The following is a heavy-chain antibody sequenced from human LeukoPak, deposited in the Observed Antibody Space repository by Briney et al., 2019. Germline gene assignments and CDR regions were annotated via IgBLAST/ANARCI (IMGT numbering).Heavy chain of an antibody. V-gene: IGHV4-59*01. D-gene: IGHD3-10*01. CDR2: IHSTGLT. J-gene: IGHJ4*02. CDR1: SGSLSNFY. Sequence: PSETLSLTCTVSSGSLSNFYWTWIRQAPGKGLEWMGHIHSTGLTNYNPPLQSRITFSLDTSNNQFSLRLTSVTAADTAVYYCVRRFTSDRGVDKFDYWGQGKLVIVSS. CDR3: VRRFTSDRGVDKFDY.